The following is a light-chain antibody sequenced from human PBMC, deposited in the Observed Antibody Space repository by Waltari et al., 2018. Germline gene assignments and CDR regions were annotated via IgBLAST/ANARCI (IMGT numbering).Light chain of an antibody. J-gene: IGKJ1*01. Sequence: DIQMTQSPSTLSASIGDRVTITCRASQTMISWLAWYQQKPGQAPRLLIYRATALETGVPSRFSGTGSGTEFTLTINGLQPDDSATYVCQQYDSFWSFGQGTKVEVK. CDR3: QQYDSFWS. CDR2: RAT. CDR1: QTMISW. V-gene: IGKV1-5*03.